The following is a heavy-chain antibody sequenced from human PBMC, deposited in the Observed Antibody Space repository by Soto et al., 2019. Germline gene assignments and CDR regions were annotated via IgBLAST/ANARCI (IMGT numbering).Heavy chain of an antibody. J-gene: IGHJ6*03. CDR2: ISSSSSYI. Sequence: GGSLRLSCAASGFTFSSYSMNWVRQAPGKGLEWVSSISSSSSYIYYADSVKGRFTISRDNAKNSLYLQMNSLRAEDTAVYYWARVNSGYDYYYYYMDVWGKGTTVTVSS. D-gene: IGHD5-12*01. CDR1: GFTFSSYS. CDR3: ARVNSGYDYYYYYMDV. V-gene: IGHV3-21*01.